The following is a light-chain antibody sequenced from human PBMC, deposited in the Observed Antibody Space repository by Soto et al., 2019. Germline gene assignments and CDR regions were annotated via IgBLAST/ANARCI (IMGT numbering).Light chain of an antibody. Sequence: EVVLTRSPGTLSLSRGERATLSCRASERIYSAYLGWYQQKPGQAPRLLIYDASNRATGIPARFSGSGSGTDFTLTISSLQSEDFSVYYCQQYGSSPLAVGGGTKVDIK. CDR1: ERIYSAY. CDR2: DAS. CDR3: QQYGSSPLA. J-gene: IGKJ4*02. V-gene: IGKV3-20*01.